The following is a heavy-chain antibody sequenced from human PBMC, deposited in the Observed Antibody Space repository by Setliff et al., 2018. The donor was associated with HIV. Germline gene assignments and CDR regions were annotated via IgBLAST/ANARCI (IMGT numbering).Heavy chain of an antibody. J-gene: IGHJ4*02. CDR2: FDPEDGET. CDR1: GFTLREVS. D-gene: IGHD2-2*01. CDR3: AIDMVGGWLRPMPDF. Sequence: ASVKVSCKVSGFTLREVSMHWVRQAPGKGLEWMGYFDPEDGETVCAQKFQGRVTMTEDTSTDTAHMELSGLRSEDTAVYYCAIDMVGGWLRPMPDFWGPGTLVTVSS. V-gene: IGHV1-24*01.